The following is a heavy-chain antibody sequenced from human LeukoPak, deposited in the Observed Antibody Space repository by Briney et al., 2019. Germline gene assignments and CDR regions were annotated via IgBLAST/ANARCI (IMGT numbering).Heavy chain of an antibody. CDR3: ATYSTRNAREFQS. Sequence: GGSLRLSCAASGFTFSTYWMSWVRQTPGEGLEWLANIKPDGSDQYYVDSVRGRFTISRDNAENSLYLQMNSLRAEDTAVYYCATYSTRNAREFQSWGQGTLVTVSS. D-gene: IGHD4-11*01. V-gene: IGHV3-7*01. CDR2: IKPDGSDQ. J-gene: IGHJ1*01. CDR1: GFTFSTYW.